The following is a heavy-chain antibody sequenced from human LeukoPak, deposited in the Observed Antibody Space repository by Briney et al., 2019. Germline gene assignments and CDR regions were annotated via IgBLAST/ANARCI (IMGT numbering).Heavy chain of an antibody. CDR1: GGSFSGYY. J-gene: IGHJ6*02. Sequence: SETLSLTCAVYGGSFSGYYWSWIRQPPGKGLEWIGEINHSGSTNYNPSLKSRVTISVDTSKNQLSLKLSSVTAADTAVYYCARVHYADGMDVWGQGTTVTVSS. D-gene: IGHD4-17*01. CDR3: ARVHYADGMDV. CDR2: INHSGST. V-gene: IGHV4-34*01.